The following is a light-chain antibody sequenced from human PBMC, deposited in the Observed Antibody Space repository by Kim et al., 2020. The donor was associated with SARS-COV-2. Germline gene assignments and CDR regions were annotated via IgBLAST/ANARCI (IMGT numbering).Light chain of an antibody. CDR1: QSISSY. J-gene: IGKJ1*01. CDR2: AAS. Sequence: SVGDRVTITCRASQSISSYLTWYQQKPGKAPKLLIYAASSLQSGIPSRFSGSGSGTDFTLTISSLQPEDFAAYYCQQYNSTLTWTFGQGTKVDIK. V-gene: IGKV1-39*01. CDR3: QQYNSTLTWT.